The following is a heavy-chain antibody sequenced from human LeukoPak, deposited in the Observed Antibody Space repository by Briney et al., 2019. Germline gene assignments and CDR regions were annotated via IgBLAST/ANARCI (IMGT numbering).Heavy chain of an antibody. V-gene: IGHV3-21*01. Sequence: GGSLRLSCVASGFTFSSYSMNWIRQAPGKGLEWESSISGSLTHIYYADSLKGRFTVSRDNAKNSLYLQMNTLRAEDTAVYYCAAGIAVATDYWGQGTLVTVSS. D-gene: IGHD6-19*01. CDR1: GFTFSSYS. CDR2: ISGSLTHI. CDR3: AAGIAVATDY. J-gene: IGHJ4*02.